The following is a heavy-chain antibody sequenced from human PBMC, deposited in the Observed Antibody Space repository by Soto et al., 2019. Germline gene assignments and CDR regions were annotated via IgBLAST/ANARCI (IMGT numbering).Heavy chain of an antibody. J-gene: IGHJ4*02. CDR2: IYYTGST. Sequence: SETLSLTCTVSGGPISSYYWTWIRQPPGKGLGWIGYIYYTGSTDYNPSLKSRVSMSIDPHKNQFSLNLSSVTAADTAVYYCARAFGSTMPSLVWGQGTLVTVSS. D-gene: IGHD3-16*01. CDR3: ARAFGSTMPSLV. V-gene: IGHV4-59*01. CDR1: GGPISSYY.